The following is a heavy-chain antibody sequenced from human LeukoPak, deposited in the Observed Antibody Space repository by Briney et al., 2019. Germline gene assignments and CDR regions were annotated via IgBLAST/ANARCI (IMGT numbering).Heavy chain of an antibody. Sequence: ASVKVSCKVSGYTLTELSMHWVRQAPGKGLEWMGGFDPEDGETIYAQKFQGRVTMTEDTSTDTAYMELSSLRSEDTAVYYCATDLMGWYPIPTFDPWGQGTLVTVSS. D-gene: IGHD6-19*01. CDR3: ATDLMGWYPIPTFDP. V-gene: IGHV1-24*01. J-gene: IGHJ5*02. CDR1: GYTLTELS. CDR2: FDPEDGET.